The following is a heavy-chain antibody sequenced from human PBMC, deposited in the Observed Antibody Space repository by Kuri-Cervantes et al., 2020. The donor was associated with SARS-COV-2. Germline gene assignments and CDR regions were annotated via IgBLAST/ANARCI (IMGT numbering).Heavy chain of an antibody. CDR3: GRVDMSTDSDY. V-gene: IGHV1-18*01. CDR2: ISAYNGDT. D-gene: IGHD5-24*01. Sequence: ASVKVSCKASGYTFTSYGISWVRQAPGQGLEWMGWISAYNGDTKYAQKLQGRLTMTTDTSTSTAYMELRSLRSDDTAVYYCGRVDMSTDSDYWGQGTLVTVSS. CDR1: GYTFTSYG. J-gene: IGHJ4*02.